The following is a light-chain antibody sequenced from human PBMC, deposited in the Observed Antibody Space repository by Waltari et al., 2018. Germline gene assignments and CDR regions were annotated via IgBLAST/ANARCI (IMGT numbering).Light chain of an antibody. CDR1: QTISSY. J-gene: IGKJ2*01. V-gene: IGKV1-39*01. CDR2: AAS. Sequence: DIQMTQSPSSLSASVGDRVTITCRASQTISSYLNWYQQKPGKAPKLLIYAASSLQSGVPSRFSGSGSGTDFTLKISRVEAEDLGVYYCMQALQTPYTFGQGTKLEIK. CDR3: MQALQTPYT.